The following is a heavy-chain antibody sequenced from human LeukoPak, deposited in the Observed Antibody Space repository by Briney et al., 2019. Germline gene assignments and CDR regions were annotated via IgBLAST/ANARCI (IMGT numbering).Heavy chain of an antibody. CDR2: ISGSGGST. D-gene: IGHD6-19*01. J-gene: IGHJ4*02. Sequence: PGGSLRLSCAASGFTFGSYAMSWVRQAPGKGLEWVSAISGSGGSTYYADSVKGRFTISRDNSKNTLYLQMNSLRAEDTAVYYCAKGDSSGWYRGGYFDYWGQGTLVTVSS. CDR3: AKGDSSGWYRGGYFDY. V-gene: IGHV3-23*01. CDR1: GFTFGSYA.